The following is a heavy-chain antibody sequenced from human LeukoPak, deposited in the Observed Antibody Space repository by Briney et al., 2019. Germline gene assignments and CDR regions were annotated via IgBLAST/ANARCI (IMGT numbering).Heavy chain of an antibody. D-gene: IGHD6-13*01. J-gene: IGHJ4*02. Sequence: GGSLRLSCAASGFTFSNYGMHWVRQAPGKGLEWVAFIEYDGTDTHFADSVKGRFTISRDNSKNTLYLQMNSLRAEDTAVYYCAKSIAAAGTSDYWGQGTLVTVSS. CDR2: IEYDGTDT. CDR1: GFTFSNYG. CDR3: AKSIAAAGTSDY. V-gene: IGHV3-30*02.